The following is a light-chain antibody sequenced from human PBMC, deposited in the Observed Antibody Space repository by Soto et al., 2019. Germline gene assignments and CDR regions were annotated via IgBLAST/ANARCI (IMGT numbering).Light chain of an antibody. J-gene: IGKJ1*01. CDR2: GAS. V-gene: IGKV3-15*01. Sequence: EIVMTQSPATLSVSPGERATLSCRASQSVSSNLAWYQQKPGQAPRLLIYGASTRATGIPARFSGSGSGTEFTLTISSLLSEDFAVYYCQQYHNWPPWTFGQRAKVEIK. CDR1: QSVSSN. CDR3: QQYHNWPPWT.